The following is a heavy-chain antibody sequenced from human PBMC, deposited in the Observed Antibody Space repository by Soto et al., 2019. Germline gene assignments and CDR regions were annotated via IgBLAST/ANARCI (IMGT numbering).Heavy chain of an antibody. CDR3: ARYFGVAAAGPFGY. Sequence: QVQLQESGPGLVKPSQTLSLTCTVSGGSISSGGYYWSWIRQHPGKGLEWIGYIYYRGSTYYNPSLQIRVTISVDTSKNQFSLKLSSVTAADTAVYYCARYFGVAAAGPFGYWGQGNLVTVSS. CDR1: GGSISSGGYY. D-gene: IGHD6-13*01. CDR2: IYYRGST. J-gene: IGHJ4*02. V-gene: IGHV4-31*03.